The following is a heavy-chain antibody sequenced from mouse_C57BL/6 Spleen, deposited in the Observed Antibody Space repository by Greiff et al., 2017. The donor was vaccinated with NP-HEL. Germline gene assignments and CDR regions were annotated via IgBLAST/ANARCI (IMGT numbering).Heavy chain of an antibody. Sequence: EVKLVESGGGLVKPGGSLKLSCAASGFTFSDYGMHWVRQAPEKGLEWVAYISSGSSTIYYADTVKGRFTISRDNAKNTLFLQMTSLRSEDTAMYYCARTAQAFFDYWGQGTTLPVSS. CDR2: ISSGSSTI. CDR1: GFTFSDYG. CDR3: ARTAQAFFDY. D-gene: IGHD3-2*02. J-gene: IGHJ2*01. V-gene: IGHV5-17*01.